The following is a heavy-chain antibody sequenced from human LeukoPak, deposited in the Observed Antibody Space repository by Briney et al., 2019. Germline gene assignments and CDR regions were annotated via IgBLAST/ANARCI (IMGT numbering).Heavy chain of an antibody. V-gene: IGHV4-34*01. CDR2: INLRGST. J-gene: IGHJ6*03. CDR3: AREVAAAAANFYYYYYYMDV. D-gene: IGHD6-13*01. CDR1: GGSFNDYY. Sequence: PSETLSLTCAVYGGSFNDYYWNWIRQPPGKGLEWIGEINLRGSTTYNPSLKSRVTISLDESKNQFSLKLSSVTAADTAVYYCAREVAAAAANFYYYYYYMDVWGKGTTVTISS.